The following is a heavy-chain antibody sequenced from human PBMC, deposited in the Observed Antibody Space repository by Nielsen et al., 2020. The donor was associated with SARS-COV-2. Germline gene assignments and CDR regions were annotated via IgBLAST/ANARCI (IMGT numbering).Heavy chain of an antibody. CDR3: ARSATNLIYWYFDL. D-gene: IGHD5-12*01. J-gene: IGHJ2*01. Sequence: SVKVSCKASGYTFTKYGISWVRQAPGQGPEWMGRIIPMVDIRDYAQSFQGRVTITADKSTSTAYMELSSLSSEDTALYYCARSATNLIYWYFDLWGRGTLVTVSS. V-gene: IGHV1-69*04. CDR2: IIPMVDIR. CDR1: GYTFTKYG.